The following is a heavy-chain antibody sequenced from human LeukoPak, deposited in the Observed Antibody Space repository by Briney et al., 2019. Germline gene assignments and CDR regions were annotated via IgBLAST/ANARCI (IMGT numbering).Heavy chain of an antibody. V-gene: IGHV4-39*07. CDR1: GGSISSYY. D-gene: IGHD1-26*01. J-gene: IGHJ4*02. CDR3: ATSGSYRIYFFDY. Sequence: PSETLSLACTVSGGSISSYYWGWIRQPPGKGLEWIGSIYYSGSTYYTPSLKSRVTISVDTSKNQFSLKLSSVTAADSAVYYCATSGSYRIYFFDYWGQGTLVTVSS. CDR2: IYYSGST.